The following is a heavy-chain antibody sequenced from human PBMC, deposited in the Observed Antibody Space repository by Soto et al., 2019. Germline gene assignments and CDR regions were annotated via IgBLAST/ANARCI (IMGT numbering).Heavy chain of an antibody. D-gene: IGHD6-6*01. CDR3: AKDVEYSRSGGLFDY. CDR1: GFTFSSYG. CDR2: ISYDGSNK. V-gene: IGHV3-30*18. Sequence: QVQLVESGGGVVQPGRSLRLSCAASGFTFSSYGMHWVRQAPGKGLEWVAVISYDGSNKYYADSVKGRFTISRDNSKNTLYLQMNSLRAEDTAVYYCAKDVEYSRSGGLFDYWGQGTLVTVSS. J-gene: IGHJ4*02.